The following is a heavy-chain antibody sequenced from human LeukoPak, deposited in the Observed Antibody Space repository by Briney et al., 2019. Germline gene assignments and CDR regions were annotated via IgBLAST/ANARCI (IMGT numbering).Heavy chain of an antibody. CDR2: IRSKAYGGTT. CDR1: GFTFGDYD. J-gene: IGHJ5*02. Sequence: GGSLRLSCTASGFTFGDYDMSWVRQAPGKGLEWVGFIRSKAYGGTTEYAASVKGRFTISRDDSKSIAYLQMNSLKTEDTAVYYCTRDRNYYGSGSVNWFDPWGQGTLVTVSS. D-gene: IGHD3-10*01. CDR3: TRDRNYYGSGSVNWFDP. V-gene: IGHV3-49*04.